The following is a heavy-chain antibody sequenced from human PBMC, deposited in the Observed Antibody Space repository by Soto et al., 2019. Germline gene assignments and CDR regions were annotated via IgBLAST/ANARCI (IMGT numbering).Heavy chain of an antibody. CDR3: ARGIMATIGYFDD. Sequence: QVQLQESGPGLVKPSGTLSLTCAVSGGSISRSFWWSWVRQPPGKGLEWIGEIYHSGSTNSNPSRMSRVNISVDKSKNHFSLKLSSVTAADTAVYYCARGIMATIGYFDDWGQGILVTVSS. CDR1: GGSISRSFW. J-gene: IGHJ4*02. V-gene: IGHV4-4*02. CDR2: IYHSGST. D-gene: IGHD5-12*01.